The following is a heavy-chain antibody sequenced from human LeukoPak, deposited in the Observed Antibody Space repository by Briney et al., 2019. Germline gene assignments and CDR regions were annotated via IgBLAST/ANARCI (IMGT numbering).Heavy chain of an antibody. CDR3: ARDLWPALRLGYYYGMDV. CDR1: GFTFSSYS. V-gene: IGHV3-21*01. D-gene: IGHD3-16*01. CDR2: ISSSSSYI. J-gene: IGHJ6*02. Sequence: GGSLRLSCAASGFTFSSYSMNWVHQAPGKELEWVSSISSSSSYIYYADSVKGRFTISRDNAENPLYLQMNSLRAEDTAVYYCARDLWPALRLGYYYGMDVWGQGTTVTVSS.